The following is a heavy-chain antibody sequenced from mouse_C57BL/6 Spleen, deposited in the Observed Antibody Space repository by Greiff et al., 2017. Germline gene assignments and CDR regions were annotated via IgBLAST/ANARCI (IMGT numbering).Heavy chain of an antibody. CDR2: ISSGGSYT. Sequence: EVQVVESGGDLVKPGGSLKLSCAASGFTFSSYGMSWVRQTPDKRLEWVATISSGGSYTYYPDSVKGRFTISRDNAKNTLYLQMSSLKSEDTAMYYWAREITTVFDYWGQGTTLTVSS. V-gene: IGHV5-6*01. J-gene: IGHJ2*01. D-gene: IGHD1-1*01. CDR3: AREITTVFDY. CDR1: GFTFSSYG.